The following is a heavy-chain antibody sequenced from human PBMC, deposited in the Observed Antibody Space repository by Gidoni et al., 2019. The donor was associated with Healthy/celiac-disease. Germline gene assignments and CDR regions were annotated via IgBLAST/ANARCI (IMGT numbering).Heavy chain of an antibody. D-gene: IGHD3-3*01. J-gene: IGHJ5*02. CDR3: AKAPNYDFWSGYSNWFDP. Sequence: EVQLLESGGGLVQPGGSLRLSCAASGFTFSSYAMSWVRQAPGKGLEWVSAISGSGGSTYYADSVKGRFTISRDNSKNTLYLQMNSLRAEDTAVYYCAKAPNYDFWSGYSNWFDPWGQGTLVTVSS. CDR1: GFTFSSYA. V-gene: IGHV3-23*01. CDR2: ISGSGGST.